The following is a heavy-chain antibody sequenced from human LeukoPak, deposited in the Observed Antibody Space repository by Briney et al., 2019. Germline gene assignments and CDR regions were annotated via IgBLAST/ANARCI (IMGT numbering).Heavy chain of an antibody. Sequence: GESLRISCKGSGYSFTNYWITWVRQMPGKGLEWMGRIDPSDSYTNYSPSFQGHVTISADKSISTAYLQWSSLKASDTAIYNCARGGYSYAPDSWGQGTLVTVSS. D-gene: IGHD5-18*01. CDR1: GYSFTNYW. J-gene: IGHJ4*02. CDR2: IDPSDSYT. V-gene: IGHV5-10-1*01. CDR3: ARGGYSYAPDS.